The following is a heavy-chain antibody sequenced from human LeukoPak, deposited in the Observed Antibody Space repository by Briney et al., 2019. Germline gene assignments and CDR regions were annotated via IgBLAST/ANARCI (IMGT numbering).Heavy chain of an antibody. Sequence: GGSLRLSCAASGFTFSSYAMSWVRQAPGKGLEWVSTVSGNGGITYYADSMKGRFTISRDNSKNTLFLQMNSLRGEDTAVFYCAKDPVYGSGQSHPSDYWGQGTLVTVSS. CDR2: VSGNGGIT. CDR3: AKDPVYGSGQSHPSDY. CDR1: GFTFSSYA. V-gene: IGHV3-23*01. J-gene: IGHJ4*02. D-gene: IGHD3-3*01.